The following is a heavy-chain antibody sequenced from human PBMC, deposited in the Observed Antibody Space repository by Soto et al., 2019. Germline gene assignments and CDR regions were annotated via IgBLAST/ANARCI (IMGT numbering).Heavy chain of an antibody. D-gene: IGHD3-16*01. V-gene: IGHV3-30-3*01. CDR1: GFTFSSYA. CDR3: ARDYARSRYYYYGMDV. Sequence: QVQLVESGGGVVQPGRSLRLSCAASGFTFSSYAMYWVRQAPGKGLEWVAVISYDGSNKYDADSVKGRFTISRDNSKNTLYLQMNGLRPEDTAVYYCARDYARSRYYYYGMDVWGQGTTVTVSS. J-gene: IGHJ6*02. CDR2: ISYDGSNK.